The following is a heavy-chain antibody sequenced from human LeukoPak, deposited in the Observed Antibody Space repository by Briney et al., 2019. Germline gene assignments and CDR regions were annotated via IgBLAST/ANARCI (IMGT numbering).Heavy chain of an antibody. D-gene: IGHD2-2*01. CDR2: IRYDGSNK. J-gene: IGHJ3*02. V-gene: IGHV3-30*02. CDR1: GFTFSSYG. CDR3: AKVSEAAIGAFDI. Sequence: GGSLRLSCAASGFTFSSYGMHWVRQAPGKGLEWVAFIRYDGSNKYYADSVKGRFTISRDNSKNTPYLQMNSLRAEDTAVYYCAKVSEAAIGAFDIWGQGTMVTVSS.